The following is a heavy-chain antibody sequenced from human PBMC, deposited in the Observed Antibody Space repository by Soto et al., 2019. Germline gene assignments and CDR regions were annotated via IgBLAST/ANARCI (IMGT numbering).Heavy chain of an antibody. CDR2: IWFDGNNK. Sequence: QVQLVESGGNMVQPGRSLRLSCAASGFTFGNNAMHWVRHAAGKGLEWVALIWFDGNNKYYTDSVKGRFTISRDNLKNTVYLQRDSLRADDTAVYYCARDGQQLAPYAMDVWGQGTTVIVSS. V-gene: IGHV3-33*01. CDR1: GFTFGNNA. D-gene: IGHD6-13*01. J-gene: IGHJ6*02. CDR3: ARDGQQLAPYAMDV.